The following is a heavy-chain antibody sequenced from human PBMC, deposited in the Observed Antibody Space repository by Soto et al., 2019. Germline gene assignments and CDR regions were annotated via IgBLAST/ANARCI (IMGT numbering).Heavy chain of an antibody. Sequence: SETLSLTCAVYGGSFSCYYWSWIRQPPGKGLEWIGEINHSGSTNYNPSLKSRVTISVDTSKNQFSLKLSSVTAADTAVYYCARDPRWYYDSSGYYLDYWGQGTLVTVSS. CDR1: GGSFSCYY. V-gene: IGHV4-34*01. CDR2: INHSGST. D-gene: IGHD3-22*01. CDR3: ARDPRWYYDSSGYYLDY. J-gene: IGHJ4*02.